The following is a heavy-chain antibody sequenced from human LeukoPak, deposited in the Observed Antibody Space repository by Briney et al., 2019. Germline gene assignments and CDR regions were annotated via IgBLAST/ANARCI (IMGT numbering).Heavy chain of an antibody. V-gene: IGHV3-15*01. Sequence: GGSLRLSCTGSGFPFSRYSMNWVRQAPGKGLEWIGRIKSKTDGETTNYAEPVRGRFTISRDDSKSAVYLQMNSLKIEDTAVYYCTTDLGTYYHGSQRLIPIDYWGQGTLVTVSS. D-gene: IGHD3-10*01. CDR1: GFPFSRYS. CDR3: TTDLGTYYHGSQRLIPIDY. CDR2: IKSKTDGETT. J-gene: IGHJ4*02.